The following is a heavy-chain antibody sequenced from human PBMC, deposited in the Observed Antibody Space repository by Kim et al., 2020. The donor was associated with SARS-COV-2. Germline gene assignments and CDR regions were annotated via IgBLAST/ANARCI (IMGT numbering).Heavy chain of an antibody. V-gene: IGHV3-21*01. D-gene: IGHD6-19*01. J-gene: IGHJ6*02. CDR3: AREGIQQWLVRSTKGEMSLHYGMDV. Sequence: GGSLRLSCAASGFTFSSYSMNWVRQAPGKGLEWVSSISSSSSYIYYADSVKGRFTISRDNAKNSLYLQMNSLRAEDTAVYYCAREGIQQWLVRSTKGEMSLHYGMDVWGQGTTVTVSS. CDR1: GFTFSSYS. CDR2: ISSSSSYI.